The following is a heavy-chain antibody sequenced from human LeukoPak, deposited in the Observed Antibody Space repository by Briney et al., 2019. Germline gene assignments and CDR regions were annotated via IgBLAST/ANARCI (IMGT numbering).Heavy chain of an antibody. J-gene: IGHJ4*02. D-gene: IGHD3-22*01. V-gene: IGHV3-73*01. CDR2: VRSKANSYAT. Sequence: GGSLRLSCAASGFTFSGSAMHWVRQASGKGLEWVGRVRSKANSYATAYAASVKGRFTISRDDSKNTAYLQMNSLKTEDTAVYYCVASSGYSLDYWGQGTLVTVSS. CDR3: VASSGYSLDY. CDR1: GFTFSGSA.